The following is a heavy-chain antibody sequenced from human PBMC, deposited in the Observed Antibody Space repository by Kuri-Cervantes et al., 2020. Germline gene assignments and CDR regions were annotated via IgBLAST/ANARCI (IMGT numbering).Heavy chain of an antibody. Sequence: SCTVSGGSISSGDYYWSWIRQPPRKGMEWIVYIYYSGSTYYNPSLKSPVTISVDTYKNQFSLKLSSVTAADTAVYYCASMVRGQYYFDYWGQGTLVTVSS. CDR1: GGSISSGDYY. J-gene: IGHJ4*02. D-gene: IGHD3-10*01. V-gene: IGHV4-30-4*08. CDR3: ASMVRGQYYFDY. CDR2: IYYSGST.